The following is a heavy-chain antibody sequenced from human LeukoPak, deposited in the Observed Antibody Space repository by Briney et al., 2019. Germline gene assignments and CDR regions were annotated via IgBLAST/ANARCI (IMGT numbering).Heavy chain of an antibody. CDR1: GGCISSYY. CDR2: IYYSGST. Sequence: SETLSLTCTVSGGCISSYYWSWIRQPPGKGLEWIGYIYYSGSTNYNPSLKSRVTISVDTSKNQFSLKLSSVTAADTAVYYCARSSWYAPDFDYWGQGTLVTVSS. D-gene: IGHD6-13*01. V-gene: IGHV4-59*08. CDR3: ARSSWYAPDFDY. J-gene: IGHJ4*02.